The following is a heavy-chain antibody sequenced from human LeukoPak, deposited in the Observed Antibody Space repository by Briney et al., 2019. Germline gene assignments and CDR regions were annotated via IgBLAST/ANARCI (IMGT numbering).Heavy chain of an antibody. CDR2: IYYSGSA. CDR3: ARVLGNGIDGFDI. J-gene: IGHJ3*02. Sequence: SETLSLTCTVSGGSICSSGFYWSWIRQPPGKGLEWIGYIYYSGSANYNPSLRSRVAISVDTSKKQLSLKLSSVTAADTAVYYCARVLGNGIDGFDIWGQGTMVTVAS. CDR1: GGSICSSGFY. V-gene: IGHV4-61*08. D-gene: IGHD2-8*01.